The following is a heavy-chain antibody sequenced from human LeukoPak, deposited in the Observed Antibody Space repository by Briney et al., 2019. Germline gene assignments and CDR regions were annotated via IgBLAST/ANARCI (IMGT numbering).Heavy chain of an antibody. D-gene: IGHD3-16*02. Sequence: PGGSLRLSCAASGFTFSSYWMHWVRQAPGKGLVWVSRINSDGSSTSYADSVKGRFTISRDNAKNTLYLQMNSLRAEDTAVYYCARVGRYDYIWGSYREDYFDYWGQGTLVTVSS. J-gene: IGHJ4*02. V-gene: IGHV3-74*01. CDR1: GFTFSSYW. CDR3: ARVGRYDYIWGSYREDYFDY. CDR2: INSDGSST.